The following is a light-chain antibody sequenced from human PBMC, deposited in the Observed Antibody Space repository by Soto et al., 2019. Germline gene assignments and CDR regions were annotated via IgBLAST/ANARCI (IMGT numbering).Light chain of an antibody. CDR3: QQRSNWPT. CDR2: GAS. CDR1: QSVSSSY. Sequence: VLTQSPGTLSLSPGERATLSCRASQSVSSSYLVWYQQKPGQAPRLLIYGASSRATGIPARFTGSGSGTDFTLTISSLEPEDFAVYYCQQRSNWPTFGPGTKVDI. V-gene: IGKV3D-20*02. J-gene: IGKJ3*01.